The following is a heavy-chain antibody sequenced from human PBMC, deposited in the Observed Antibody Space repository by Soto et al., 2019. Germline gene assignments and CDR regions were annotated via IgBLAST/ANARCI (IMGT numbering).Heavy chain of an antibody. V-gene: IGHV4-31*03. D-gene: IGHD3-3*01. CDR1: GASISSGTYY. J-gene: IGHJ3*02. CDR3: ARVGSYYDFSGLPRTGAFDM. CDR2: IYYTGTT. Sequence: QVQLLESGPGLVNPSQALSLTCTVSGASISSGTYYWTWVRQRPGKGLEWIGYIYYTGTTYYNPSLKSRLTMSVDTSKDQFSLKLTSVTAADTAVYYCARVGSYYDFSGLPRTGAFDMWGQGTMVTVSS.